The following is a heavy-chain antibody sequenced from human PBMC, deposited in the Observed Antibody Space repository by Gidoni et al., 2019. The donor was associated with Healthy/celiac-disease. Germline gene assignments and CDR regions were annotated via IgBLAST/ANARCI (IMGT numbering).Heavy chain of an antibody. CDR1: GGSISRGGYS. Sequence: QLQLQESGSGLVKPSQTLSLTCAVSGGSISRGGYSWSWIRQPPGKGLEWIGYIYHSGSTYYNPSLKSRVTISVDRSKNQFSLKLSSVTAADTAVYYCARSLYCSSTSCYRGWFDPWGQGTLVTVSS. V-gene: IGHV4-30-2*01. D-gene: IGHD2-2*02. J-gene: IGHJ5*02. CDR3: ARSLYCSSTSCYRGWFDP. CDR2: IYHSGST.